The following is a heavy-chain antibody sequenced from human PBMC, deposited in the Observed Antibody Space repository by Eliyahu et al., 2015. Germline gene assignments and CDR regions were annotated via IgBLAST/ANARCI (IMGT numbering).Heavy chain of an antibody. V-gene: IGHV3-30*15. D-gene: IGHD6-19*01. CDR3: ARDTLGYCYSSDCPDYYGMDV. Sequence: QVQLVESGGGVVQPGRSLRLSCAASGFSFGGXAMPWVRQAPGKGQEGVAVISYDGTNKYYADSVKGRFTISRDNSRNTLYLQMSSLRAEDTAVYHCARDTLGYCYSSDCPDYYGMDVWGQGTTVTVSS. CDR1: GFSFGGXA. CDR2: ISYDGTNK. J-gene: IGHJ6*02.